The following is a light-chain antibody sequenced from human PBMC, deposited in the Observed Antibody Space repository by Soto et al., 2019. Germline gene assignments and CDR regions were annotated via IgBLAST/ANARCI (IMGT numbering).Light chain of an antibody. CDR1: SGHSSYA. J-gene: IGLJ2*01. Sequence: QLVLTQSPSASASLGASVKLTCTLSSGHSSYAIAWHQQQPEKGPRYLMKLNSDGSHSKGDGIPDRFSGSSSGAERYLTISSLQSEDEADYSFQTWGTGNVVFGGGTKLPVL. CDR3: QTWGTGNVV. CDR2: LNSDGSH. V-gene: IGLV4-69*01.